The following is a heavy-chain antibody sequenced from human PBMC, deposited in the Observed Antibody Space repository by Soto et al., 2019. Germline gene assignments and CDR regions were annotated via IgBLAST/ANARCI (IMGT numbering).Heavy chain of an antibody. CDR3: ANEGTRDYDWLSQGDYYDYGMDV. CDR1: GFTVSSYG. D-gene: IGHD3-9*01. CDR2: ISYDGSNR. Sequence: VQLVESGGGVVQPGRSLRLSCAASGFTVSSYGMHWVRQAPGKGLEWVAVISYDGSNRYYADSVKGRFTNTRDNSRNTLYLQMNSLIAEDTAVYSCANEGTRDYDWLSQGDYYDYGMDVWGKGTTVTVSS. V-gene: IGHV3-30*18. J-gene: IGHJ6*04.